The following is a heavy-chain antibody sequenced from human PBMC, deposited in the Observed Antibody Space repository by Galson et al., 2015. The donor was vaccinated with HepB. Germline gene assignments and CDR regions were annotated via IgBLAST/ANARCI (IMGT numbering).Heavy chain of an antibody. CDR3: ARDGMTMVRGVSLYGMDV. CDR2: ISSSSFK. CDR1: GFTFSSDS. Sequence: SLRLSCAASGFTFSSDSMNWVRQAPGMGLEWVSSISSSSFKFYAESVKGRFTISRDNAKNSLYLQMNSLRAEDTALYYCARDGMTMVRGVSLYGMDVWGQGTTVTVSS. D-gene: IGHD3-10*01. V-gene: IGHV3-21*01. J-gene: IGHJ6*02.